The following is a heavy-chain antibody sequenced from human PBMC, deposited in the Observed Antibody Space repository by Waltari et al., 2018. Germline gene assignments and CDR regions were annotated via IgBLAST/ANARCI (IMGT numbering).Heavy chain of an antibody. CDR3: AKVWKNYRTDY. D-gene: IGHD1-7*01. V-gene: IGHV4-39*07. CDR2: ICYSGNT. CDR1: SGAISSSGYY. Sequence: QLQLQESGPGLVKPSETLSLTCTVSSGAISSSGYYWGWIRQPPGKGLEGMGSICYSGNTYYNPSLKNRVTISVDTSKNQFSLKVTSVTAADTAVYYCAKVWKNYRTDYWGQGTLVTVSS. J-gene: IGHJ4*02.